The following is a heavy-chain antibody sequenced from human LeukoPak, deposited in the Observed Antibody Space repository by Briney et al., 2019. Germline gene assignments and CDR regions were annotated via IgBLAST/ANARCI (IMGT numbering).Heavy chain of an antibody. D-gene: IGHD3-22*01. V-gene: IGHV1-8*01. J-gene: IGHJ5*02. CDR2: MNPNSGNT. CDR1: GYTFTSYD. CDR3: ARGSGDSSGYYYVRGFDP. Sequence: APVKVSCKASGYTFTSYDINWVRQATGQGLEWMGWMNPNSGNTGYAQKFQGRVTMTRNTSISTAYMELSSLRSEDTAVYYCARGSGDSSGYYYVRGFDPWGQGTLVTVSS.